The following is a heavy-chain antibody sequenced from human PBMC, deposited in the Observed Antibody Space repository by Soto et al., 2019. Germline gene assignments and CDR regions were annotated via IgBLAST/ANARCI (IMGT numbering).Heavy chain of an antibody. CDR3: ARYKITGLFDY. CDR1: GGSFSGSY. Sequence: QVQLQQWGAGLLKPSETLSLTCAVYGGSFSGSYWTWIRQPPGTGLEWIGEINHSGSTNYIPSLKSRVTISVDTSKNQFTLKLTSVTAADTAVYYCARYKITGLFDYWGQGTPVTASS. J-gene: IGHJ4*02. D-gene: IGHD2-8*02. V-gene: IGHV4-34*01. CDR2: INHSGST.